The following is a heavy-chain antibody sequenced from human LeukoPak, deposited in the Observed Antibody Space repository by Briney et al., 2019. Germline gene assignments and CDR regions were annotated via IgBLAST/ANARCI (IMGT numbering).Heavy chain of an antibody. V-gene: IGHV4-4*07. CDR3: ARDAIAAASLYACDI. Sequence: PSETLSLTCTASGGSISSDYWSWVRQPPGKGLEWVGRIYTSGRTNHNPSLKKRVTMSVDTSKDQFSLKLTSVTAADTAVHYCARDAIAAASLYACDIWGEETMLSVS. J-gene: IGHJ3*02. CDR2: IYTSGRT. CDR1: GGSISSDY. D-gene: IGHD6-13*01.